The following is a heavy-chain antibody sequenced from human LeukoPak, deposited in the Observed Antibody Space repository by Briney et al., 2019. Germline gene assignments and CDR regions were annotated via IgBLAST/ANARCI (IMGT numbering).Heavy chain of an antibody. Sequence: GASVKVSCKASGYTFTSYGINWVRQAPGQGLEWMGWISAYNGDTNYAQKLQGRVTMTRDTSISTAYMELSRLRSDDTAVYYCAREGMFGELLFDYWGQGTLVTVSS. CDR1: GYTFTSYG. J-gene: IGHJ4*02. CDR3: AREGMFGELLFDY. CDR2: ISAYNGDT. V-gene: IGHV1-18*01. D-gene: IGHD3-10*02.